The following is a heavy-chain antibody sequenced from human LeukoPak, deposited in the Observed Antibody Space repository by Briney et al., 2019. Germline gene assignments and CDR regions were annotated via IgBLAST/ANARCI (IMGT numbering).Heavy chain of an antibody. D-gene: IGHD3-3*01. V-gene: IGHV3-23*01. CDR2: ISGSGGST. Sequence: GGSLRLSCAASGFTFSSYAMSWVRQAPGKGLEWVSAISGSGGSTYYADSVKGRFTISRDNSKNTLYLQMNSLRAEDTAVYYCAKDVLRFLEWLSASFDYWGQGTLDTVSS. CDR1: GFTFSSYA. J-gene: IGHJ4*02. CDR3: AKDVLRFLEWLSASFDY.